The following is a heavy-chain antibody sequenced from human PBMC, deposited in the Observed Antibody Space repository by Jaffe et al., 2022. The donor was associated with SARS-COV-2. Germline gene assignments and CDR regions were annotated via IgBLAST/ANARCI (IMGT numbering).Heavy chain of an antibody. D-gene: IGHD1-26*01. V-gene: IGHV3-73*01. CDR1: GFSFSGSG. J-gene: IGHJ3*02. CDR2: TRSKANNYAT. CDR3: TSGPERYSYSRGDSFDI. Sequence: EEQLVESGGGLVQPGGSLKLSCAASGFSFSGSGIHWVRQASGKGLEWVGRTRSKANNYATEYAASVKGRFTSSRDDSKNTAYLQMNSLRTEDTAVYFCTSGPERYSYSRGDSFDIWGQGTMVTVSS.